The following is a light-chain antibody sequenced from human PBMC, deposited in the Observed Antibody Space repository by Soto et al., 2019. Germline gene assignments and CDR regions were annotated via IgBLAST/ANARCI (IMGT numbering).Light chain of an antibody. V-gene: IGKV1-5*03. CDR3: QQYNSYWTT. J-gene: IGKJ1*01. Sequence: DIQMTQSPSTLSASVGDRVTITCRASQSISSWLAWYHQKPGKAPKLLIYKASSLESGVPSRFGGSGSGTEFTLTNSSLQPDDFATYYCQQYNSYWTTFGQGTKVEIK. CDR2: KAS. CDR1: QSISSW.